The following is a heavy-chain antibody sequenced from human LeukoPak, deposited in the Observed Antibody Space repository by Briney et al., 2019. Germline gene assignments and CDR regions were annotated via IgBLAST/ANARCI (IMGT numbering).Heavy chain of an antibody. CDR3: ARVGGYSSGWYVVDYYYGMDV. Sequence: SETLSLTCTVSGGSISSYYWSWIRQLPGKGLEWIGYIYYSGSINYNPSLKSRVTISVDTSKNQFSLKLSSVTAADTAVYYCARVGGYSSGWYVVDYYYGMDVWGQGTTVTVSS. CDR2: IYYSGSI. J-gene: IGHJ6*02. D-gene: IGHD6-19*01. CDR1: GGSISSYY. V-gene: IGHV4-59*01.